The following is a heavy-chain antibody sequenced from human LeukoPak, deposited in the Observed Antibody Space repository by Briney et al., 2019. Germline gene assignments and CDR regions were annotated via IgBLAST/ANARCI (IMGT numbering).Heavy chain of an antibody. CDR2: VYTSGIT. V-gene: IGHV4-4*07. CDR1: GGFINNY. Sequence: SETLSLTCTVSGGFINNYWSWIRQPAGKGLEWIGRVYTSGITNYNPSLKSRITMSVDTSKNQFSLKLTSVTAADTAVYYCARHNGFDRGYYYYMDVWGKGPRSPSP. CDR3: ARHNGFDRGYYYYMDV. J-gene: IGHJ6*03. D-gene: IGHD3-9*01.